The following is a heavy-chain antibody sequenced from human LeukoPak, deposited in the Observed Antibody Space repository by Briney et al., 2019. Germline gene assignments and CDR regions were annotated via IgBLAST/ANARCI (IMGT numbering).Heavy chain of an antibody. V-gene: IGHV4-4*07. Sequence: PSETLSLTCTVSGGFISSYYWSWIRQPAGKGLEWIGRIYTSGSTNYNPSLRSRVTMSVDTSKNQFSLKPSSVTAADTAVYYCARGKQPHEDWFDPWGQGTLVTVSS. D-gene: IGHD5-18*01. J-gene: IGHJ5*02. CDR2: IYTSGST. CDR1: GGFISSYY. CDR3: ARGKQPHEDWFDP.